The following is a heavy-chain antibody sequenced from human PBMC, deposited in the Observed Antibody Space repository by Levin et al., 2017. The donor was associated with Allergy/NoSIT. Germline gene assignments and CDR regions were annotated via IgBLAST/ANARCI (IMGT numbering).Heavy chain of an antibody. Sequence: GGSLRLSCAASGFTFSNAWMSWVRQAPGKGLEWVGRIKSKTDGGTTDYAAPVKGRFTISRDDSKNTLYLQMNSLKTEDTAVYYCTTDVGPVNSFIAASWFDYWGQGTLVTVSS. D-gene: IGHD6-25*01. V-gene: IGHV3-15*01. CDR2: IKSKTDGGTT. CDR3: TTDVGPVNSFIAASWFDY. J-gene: IGHJ4*02. CDR1: GFTFSNAW.